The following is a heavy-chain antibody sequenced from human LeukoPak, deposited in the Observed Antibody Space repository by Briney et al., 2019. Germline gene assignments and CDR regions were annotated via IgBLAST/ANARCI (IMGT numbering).Heavy chain of an antibody. CDR1: GNTITGYY. D-gene: IGHD3-22*01. CDR2: INANNDGS. J-gene: IGHJ3*02. CDR3: ARSSGYSRERPDAFDI. V-gene: IGHV1-2*02. Sequence: GASVKVSCKASGNTITGYYMHWVRQAPGQGLEWMGWINANNDGSVYAQKFQGRVTMTRDTSISTAYMELSRLRSDDTAVYYCARSSGYSRERPDAFDIWGQGTMVTVSS.